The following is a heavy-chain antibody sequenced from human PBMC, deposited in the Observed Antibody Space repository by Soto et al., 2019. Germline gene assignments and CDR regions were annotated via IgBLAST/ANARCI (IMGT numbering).Heavy chain of an antibody. CDR2: FSATSENT. V-gene: IGHV3-23*01. CDR1: GFVFSSYT. J-gene: IGHJ4*02. D-gene: IGHD6-19*01. Sequence: EVQLLESGGGLVQPGGSLRLSCVGSGFVFSSYTMTWVRQAPGKGLEWVSSFSATSENTYYADSVRGRFTISRDNTKNTVFLQMNSLTAEDTAMYYCAKARDQQWVRLPFDYWGQGILVIVSS. CDR3: AKARDQQWVRLPFDY.